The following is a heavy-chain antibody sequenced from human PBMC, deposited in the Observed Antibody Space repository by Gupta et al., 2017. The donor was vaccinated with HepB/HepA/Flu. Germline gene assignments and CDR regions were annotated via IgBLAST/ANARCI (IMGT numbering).Heavy chain of an antibody. J-gene: IGHJ6*02. CDR3: ARDLVWGPPYQYGLDG. CDR1: GFSFSNSE. CDR2: ISSSGALI. Sequence: ASGFSFSNSEMNWVRQPPGKGLEWVSYISSSGALIYYADSVRGRFTVSRDNAESSLYLHLDRVRSDDTAVYFCARDLVWGPPYQYGLDGWGQGNTGTVSS. V-gene: IGHV3-48*03. D-gene: IGHD3-16*01.